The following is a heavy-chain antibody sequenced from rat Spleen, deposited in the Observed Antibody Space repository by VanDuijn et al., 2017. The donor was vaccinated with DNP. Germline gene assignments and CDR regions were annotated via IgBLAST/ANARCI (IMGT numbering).Heavy chain of an antibody. V-gene: IGHV2-72*01. Sequence: QVQLKESGPGLVQPSQTLSLTCTVSGFSLTSYHVSWVRQPPGKSLVWMGTIWAGGGTNYNSAVQSRLSISRDTSKSQVFLKMNSLQPEDKGTYYCARHQTNSYVMDAWGQGASVTVSS. J-gene: IGHJ4*01. CDR1: GFSLTSYH. CDR2: IWAGGGT. D-gene: IGHD1-10*01. CDR3: ARHQTNSYVMDA.